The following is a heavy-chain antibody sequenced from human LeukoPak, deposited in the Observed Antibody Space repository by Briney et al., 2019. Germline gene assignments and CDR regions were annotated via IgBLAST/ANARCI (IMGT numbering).Heavy chain of an antibody. CDR2: IWFDGSNI. Sequence: PGRSLRLSCAASGFNFSSYGMHWVRQAPGKGLEWVTSIWFDGSNIHYADSVKGRVIISRDNSKSALYLQMNSLRAEDTAIYYCARDSLPMAVTGPFDHWGQGALVTVS. CDR3: ARDSLPMAVTGPFDH. D-gene: IGHD6-19*01. CDR1: GFNFSSYG. V-gene: IGHV3-33*01. J-gene: IGHJ4*02.